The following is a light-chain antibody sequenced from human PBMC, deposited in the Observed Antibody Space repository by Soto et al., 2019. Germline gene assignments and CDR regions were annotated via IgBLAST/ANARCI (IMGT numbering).Light chain of an antibody. CDR2: EVN. J-gene: IGLJ1*01. CDR3: SSYSISTAYL. CDR1: ISDVVGYDY. Sequence: QSALTQPASVSGSPGQSITISCTGTISDVVGYDYVSWYQLHPGKAPKLMVFEVNNRPSGVSYRFSGSKSGNTASLTISGLQAEDEADYFCSSYSISTAYLFGTGTKVTVL. V-gene: IGLV2-14*01.